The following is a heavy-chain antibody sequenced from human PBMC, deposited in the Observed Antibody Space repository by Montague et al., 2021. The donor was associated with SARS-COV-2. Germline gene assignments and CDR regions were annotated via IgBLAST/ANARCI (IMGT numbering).Heavy chain of an antibody. CDR3: ATESIVGEVIYAFAF. CDR2: FYDEDGEA. CDR1: GYSLNEVH. Sequence: SVKVSCKASGYSLNEVHMHWVRQAPGEGLEWMGSFYDEDGEADYTQKLQGRVTMTEDPSTETAYLELRNLISDDTAVYYCATESIVGEVIYAFAFWGQGTLVTVSS. D-gene: IGHD3-3*02. V-gene: IGHV1-24*01. J-gene: IGHJ3*01.